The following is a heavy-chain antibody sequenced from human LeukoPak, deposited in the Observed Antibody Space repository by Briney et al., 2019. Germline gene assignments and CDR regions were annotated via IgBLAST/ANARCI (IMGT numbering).Heavy chain of an antibody. V-gene: IGHV1-18*01. D-gene: IGHD3-3*01. J-gene: IGHJ6*02. CDR2: ISAYNGNT. CDR1: GYTFTSYG. Sequence: ASVKVSCKASGYTFTSYGISWVRQAPGQGLEWMGWISAYNGNTNYAQKLQGRVTMTTDTSTSTAYMELGSLRSDDTAVYYCARAADVLRFLEWLLPNYYYGMDVWGQGTTVTVSS. CDR3: ARAADVLRFLEWLLPNYYYGMDV.